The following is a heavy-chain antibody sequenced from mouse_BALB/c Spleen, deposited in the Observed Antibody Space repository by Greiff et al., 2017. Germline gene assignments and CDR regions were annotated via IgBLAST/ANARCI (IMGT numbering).Heavy chain of an antibody. CDR1: GYSITSGYY. V-gene: IGHV3-6*02. CDR3: AGGDY. CDR2: ISYDGSN. Sequence: ESGPGLVKPSQSLSLTCSVTGYSITSGYYWNWIRQFPGNKLEWMGYISYDGSNNYNPSLKNRISIPRDTSKNQFFLKLNSVTTEDTATYYSAGGDYWGQGTTLTVSS. J-gene: IGHJ2*01.